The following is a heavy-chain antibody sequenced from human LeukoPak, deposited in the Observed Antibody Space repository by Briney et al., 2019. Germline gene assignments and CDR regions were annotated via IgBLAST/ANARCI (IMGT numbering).Heavy chain of an antibody. Sequence: GASVKVSCKASGGTFSSYAISWVRQAPGQGLEWMGRIIPILGIANYAQKFQGRVTITADKSTSTAYMELSSLRSEDTAVYYCARDPGWGYDILTVPWDYWGQGTLVTVSS. CDR1: GGTFSSYA. D-gene: IGHD3-9*01. CDR2: IIPILGIA. V-gene: IGHV1-69*04. J-gene: IGHJ4*02. CDR3: ARDPGWGYDILTVPWDY.